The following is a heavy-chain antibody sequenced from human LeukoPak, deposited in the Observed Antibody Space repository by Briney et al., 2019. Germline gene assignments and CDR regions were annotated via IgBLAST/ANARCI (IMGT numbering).Heavy chain of an antibody. CDR3: AKARGTVVPPFDY. D-gene: IGHD3-22*01. CDR1: GFTFSSYG. CDR2: ISGSGGST. V-gene: IGHV3-23*01. Sequence: PGGSLRLSCAASGFTFSSYGMHWVRQAPGKGLEWVSSISGSGGSTYYADSVKGRFTVSRDNSKNTLYLQMNSLRAEDTAVYYCAKARGTVVPPFDYWGQGTLATVSS. J-gene: IGHJ4*02.